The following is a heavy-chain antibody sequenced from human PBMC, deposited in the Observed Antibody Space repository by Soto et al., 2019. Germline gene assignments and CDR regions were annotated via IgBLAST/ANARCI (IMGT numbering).Heavy chain of an antibody. D-gene: IGHD3-10*01. V-gene: IGHV4-39*01. CDR3: ARHDDHRSPPLGFHI. J-gene: IGHJ3*02. CDR1: GGSVSSDKYL. Sequence: QVQLQESGPRLVKPSETLTLKCTVSGGSVSSDKYLWGWIRQPPGKGLEWVASIRYGGATSGTNPSLGGRLTISLDTSADQVSLRLTSVTATDTAVYYCARHDDHRSPPLGFHIWGQGTLVTVSS. CDR2: IRYGGAT.